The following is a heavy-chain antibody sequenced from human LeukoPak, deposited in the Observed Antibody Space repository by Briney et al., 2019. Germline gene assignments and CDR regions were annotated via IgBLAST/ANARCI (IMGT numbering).Heavy chain of an antibody. CDR2: ISPGDSDT. CDR1: GYSITSYS. Sequence: GESQNICYKCSGYSITSYSICWLRQMPEKRLEWMGIISPGDSDTRYSPSFQGQVTISADKSISTAYLQWSSLKASDTAMYYCASYPYCSGGSCYPAGPWGQGTLVTASS. V-gene: IGHV5-51*01. CDR3: ASYPYCSGGSCYPAGP. D-gene: IGHD2-15*01. J-gene: IGHJ5*02.